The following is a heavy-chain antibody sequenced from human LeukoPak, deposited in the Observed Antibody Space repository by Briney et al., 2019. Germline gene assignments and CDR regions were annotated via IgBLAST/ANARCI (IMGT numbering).Heavy chain of an antibody. D-gene: IGHD5-24*01. Sequence: SETLSLTCAVYGGSFSGYYWSWIRQPPGKGLEWIGEINHSGSTNYNPSLKSRVTISVDTSKNQFSLKLSSVTAADTAVYYCATEGEETRAFDYWGQGTLVTVSS. V-gene: IGHV4-34*01. CDR2: INHSGST. CDR3: ATEGEETRAFDY. J-gene: IGHJ4*02. CDR1: GGSFSGYY.